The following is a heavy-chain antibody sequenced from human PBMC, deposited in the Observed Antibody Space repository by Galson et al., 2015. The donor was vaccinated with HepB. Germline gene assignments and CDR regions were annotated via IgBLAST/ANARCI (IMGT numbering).Heavy chain of an antibody. J-gene: IGHJ6*02. Sequence: SLRLSCAASGFTFSDYYMSWIRQAPGKGLEWVSYISSSGSTIYYADSVKGRFTISRDNAKNSLYLQMNSLRAEDTAVYYCARDSVYTGHCSSTSCYYYYYYGMDVWGQGTTVTVSS. D-gene: IGHD2-2*01. CDR3: ARDSVYTGHCSSTSCYYYYYYGMDV. CDR2: ISSSGSTI. CDR1: GFTFSDYY. V-gene: IGHV3-11*01.